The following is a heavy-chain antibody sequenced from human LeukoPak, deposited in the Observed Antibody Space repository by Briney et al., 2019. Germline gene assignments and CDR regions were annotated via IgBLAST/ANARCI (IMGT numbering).Heavy chain of an antibody. D-gene: IGHD3-22*01. CDR1: GYTFTDNY. CDR2: INPSSGGT. CDR3: ARDLSYRTSYTNSPYYYLAL. Sequence: ASVRVSYTATGYTFTDNYIHWLRQAPGQGLEWMGWINPSSGGTRYAQKFKGRVTITRDTSRATTFMELNWLRSDDTAVYYCARDLSYRTSYTNSPYYYLALWRRGTLVTVSS. J-gene: IGHJ4*02. V-gene: IGHV1-2*02.